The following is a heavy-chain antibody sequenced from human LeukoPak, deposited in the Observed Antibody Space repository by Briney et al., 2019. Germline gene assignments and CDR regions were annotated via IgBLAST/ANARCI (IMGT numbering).Heavy chain of an antibody. D-gene: IGHD1-7*01. CDR2: IYFTGST. CDR1: GGSLSSSSYY. J-gene: IGHJ4*02. V-gene: IGHV4-39*01. Sequence: SETLSLTCTVSGGSLSSSSYYWGWLRQPPGKGLEWIGSIYFTGSTYYNPSLKSRLTISIDASKNQFSLKLSSVTAADTAVYYCARHEPDTGTTDSGFDYWGQGTLVTVSS. CDR3: ARHEPDTGTTDSGFDY.